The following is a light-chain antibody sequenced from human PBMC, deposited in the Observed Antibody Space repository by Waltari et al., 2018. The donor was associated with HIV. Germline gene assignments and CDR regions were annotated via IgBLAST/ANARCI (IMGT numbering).Light chain of an antibody. V-gene: IGKV1-33*01. CDR3: QQYDNLPLT. CDR1: KDISNY. J-gene: IGKJ4*01. CDR2: DAS. Sequence: DIQMTQSPSSLSASVGHRVTITCKASKDISNYLNWYQQKLGKAPKLLIYDASNLETGVPSRFSGSGSGTDFTFTISSLQPEDIATYFCQQYDNLPLTFGGGTKVEIK.